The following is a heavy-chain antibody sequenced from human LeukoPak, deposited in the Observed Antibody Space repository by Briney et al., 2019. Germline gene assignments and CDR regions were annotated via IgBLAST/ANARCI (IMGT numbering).Heavy chain of an antibody. D-gene: IGHD6-13*01. CDR3: ARPYSSSWEENWFDP. CDR2: IYRSGST. Sequence: SETLSLTCTVSGYSISSGYYWGWIRPPPGKWLEWIGSIYRSGSTYYNPSLKSRVTISVDTSKNQFSLKLSSVTAADTAVYYCARPYSSSWEENWFDPWGQGTLVTVSS. V-gene: IGHV4-38-2*02. CDR1: GYSISSGYY. J-gene: IGHJ5*02.